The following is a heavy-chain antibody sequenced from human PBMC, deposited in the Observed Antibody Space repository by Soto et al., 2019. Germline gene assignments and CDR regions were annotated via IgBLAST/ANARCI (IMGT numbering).Heavy chain of an antibody. CDR2: SGSSSSTI. D-gene: IGHD3-3*01. J-gene: IGHJ6*03. CDR3: ARDYNVRAYYDFWSGYGDYYYLDV. Sequence: PWCSPELAFAACGFTVWIYVMNWSCQATGKGLEWVSYSGSSSSTIYYADSVKGRFTISRDNAKNSLYLQMNSLRAEDTAVYYCARDYNVRAYYDFWSGYGDYYYLDVWGERTTVTVSS. V-gene: IGHV3-48*01. CDR1: GFTVWIYV.